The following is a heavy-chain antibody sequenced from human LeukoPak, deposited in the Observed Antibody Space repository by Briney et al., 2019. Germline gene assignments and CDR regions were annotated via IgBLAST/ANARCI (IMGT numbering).Heavy chain of an antibody. CDR3: ARDPSTWHFDL. Sequence: SETLSLTCTVSGGSISSYYWSWIRQPAGKGLEWIAYIYYSGSTDYNPSLKSRVTISVDTSKNQLSLNLSSVTAADTAVYYCARDPSTWHFDLWGRGTLVTVSS. J-gene: IGHJ2*01. CDR2: IYYSGST. CDR1: GGSISSYY. V-gene: IGHV4-59*01.